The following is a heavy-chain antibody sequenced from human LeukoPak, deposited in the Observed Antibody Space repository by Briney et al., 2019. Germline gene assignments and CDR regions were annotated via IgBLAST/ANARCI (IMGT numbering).Heavy chain of an antibody. Sequence: PWRSLRLSCAASGFTFSSYGMHWVPQAPGKGLEWVALISYDGSNKYYADSVKGRSTISRDNSKNTLYRQMNSLRAEDTAVYYCAKEGGYYDILSNPYYFDYWGQGTLVTVSS. CDR1: GFTFSSYG. CDR2: ISYDGSNK. D-gene: IGHD3-9*01. V-gene: IGHV3-30*18. J-gene: IGHJ4*02. CDR3: AKEGGYYDILSNPYYFDY.